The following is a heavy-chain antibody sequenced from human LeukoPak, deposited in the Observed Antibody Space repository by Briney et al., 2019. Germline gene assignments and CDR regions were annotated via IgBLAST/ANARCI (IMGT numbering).Heavy chain of an antibody. Sequence: SETLSLTCSVSGGSISDYYWSWIRQPPGKGQEWIGYIYRGGTINYNPSVKSRVTMSLDTSKNQISLMLNSVTAADTAIYYCARHWLEAAKTYSYWFDPWGQGTLVTVSS. J-gene: IGHJ5*02. V-gene: IGHV4-4*09. CDR2: IYRGGTI. CDR1: GGSISDYY. D-gene: IGHD6-13*01. CDR3: ARHWLEAAKTYSYWFDP.